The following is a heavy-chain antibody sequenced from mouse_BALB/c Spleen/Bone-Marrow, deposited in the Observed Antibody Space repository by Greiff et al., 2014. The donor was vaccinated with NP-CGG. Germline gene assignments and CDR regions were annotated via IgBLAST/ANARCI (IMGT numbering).Heavy chain of an antibody. D-gene: IGHD1-3*01. V-gene: IGHV5-6-3*01. CDR2: INSNGGST. CDR1: GFTFSSYG. Sequence: EVQLVESGGGLVQPGGSLKLSCAASGFTFSSYGMSWVRQTPDKRLELVATINSNGGSTYYPDSVKGRFTISRDNAKNTLYLQMSSLKSEDTATYYCARKVRKYYAMDYWGQGTSVTVSS. CDR3: ARKVRKYYAMDY. J-gene: IGHJ4*01.